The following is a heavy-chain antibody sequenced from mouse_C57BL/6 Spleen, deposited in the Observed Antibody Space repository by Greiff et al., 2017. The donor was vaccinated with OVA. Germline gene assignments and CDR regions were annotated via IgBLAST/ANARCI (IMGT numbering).Heavy chain of an antibody. V-gene: IGHV8-12*01. D-gene: IGHD4-1*01. CDR3: ARRAGLTGAFDY. CDR1: GFSLSTSGMG. CDR2: IYWDDDK. J-gene: IGHJ2*01. Sequence: QVTLKVSGPGILQSSQTLSLTCSFSGFSLSTSGMGVSWIRQPSGKGLEWLAHIYWDDDKRYNPSLKSRLTISKDTSRNQVFLKITSVDTADTAPYSCARRAGLTGAFDYWGQGTTLTVSS.